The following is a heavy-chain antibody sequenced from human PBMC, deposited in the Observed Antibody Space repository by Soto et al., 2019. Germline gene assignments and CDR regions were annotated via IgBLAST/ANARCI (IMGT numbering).Heavy chain of an antibody. CDR2: ISNSGDAT. CDR3: ARRYLGY. J-gene: IGHJ4*02. Sequence: EVQLLESGGGLVQPGGSLRLSCAASGFTFSTYAMSWVLQAPGKGLEWVSTISNSGDATSYADSVKGRLTVSRDNSKSILYLQMNNLRGEDTATYYCARRYLGYWGQGTLVTVSS. D-gene: IGHD1-20*01. CDR1: GFTFSTYA. V-gene: IGHV3-23*01.